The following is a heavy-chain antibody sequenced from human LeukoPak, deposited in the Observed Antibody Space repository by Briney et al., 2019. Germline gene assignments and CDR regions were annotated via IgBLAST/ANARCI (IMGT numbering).Heavy chain of an antibody. D-gene: IGHD6-19*01. CDR1: GYSISSGYY. CDR2: IYHSGST. Sequence: SETLSLTCTVSGYSISSGYYWAWIRQPPGKGLEWIGSIYHSGSTYYNPSLKSRVTISVDTSKNQFSLKLSSVTAADTAVYYCARLRTQWLAFDYWGQGTLVTVSS. CDR3: ARLRTQWLAFDY. V-gene: IGHV4-38-2*02. J-gene: IGHJ4*02.